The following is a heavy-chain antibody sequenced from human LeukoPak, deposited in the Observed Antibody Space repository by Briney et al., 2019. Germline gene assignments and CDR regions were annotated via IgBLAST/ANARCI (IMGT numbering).Heavy chain of an antibody. J-gene: IGHJ4*02. CDR3: AKNPSIAVAGTVLYYFDY. CDR1: GYTFSSYG. Sequence: PGGSLRLSCAASGYTFSSYGMSWVRQAPGKGLEWVSAISGSGGSTYYADSVKGRFTISRDNSKNTLYLQMNSLRAEDTAVYYCAKNPSIAVAGTVLYYFDYWGQGTLVTVSS. CDR2: ISGSGGST. V-gene: IGHV3-23*01. D-gene: IGHD6-19*01.